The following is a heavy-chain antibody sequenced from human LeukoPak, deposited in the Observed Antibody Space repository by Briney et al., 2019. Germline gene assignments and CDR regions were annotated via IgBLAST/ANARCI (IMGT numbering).Heavy chain of an antibody. D-gene: IGHD3-3*01. CDR3: ARDGRADSYDFWSGPYPGGY. Sequence: WASVKVSCKASGYTFTGNYMHWVRQAPGQGLEWMGWINPRTGDTHYTQKFQGRVTMTRDTSISTAYMELSRLRSDDTAVYYCARDGRADSYDFWSGPYPGGYWGQGTLVTVSS. CDR1: GYTFTGNY. V-gene: IGHV1-2*02. CDR2: INPRTGDT. J-gene: IGHJ4*02.